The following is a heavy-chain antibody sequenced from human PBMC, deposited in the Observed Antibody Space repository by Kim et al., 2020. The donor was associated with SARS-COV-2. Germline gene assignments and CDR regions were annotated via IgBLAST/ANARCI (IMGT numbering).Heavy chain of an antibody. CDR3: ARGAGEYSSSSGYFQH. Sequence: SVKGRFTISSDNSKNTLYLQMNSLRAEDTAVYYCARGAGEYSSSSGYFQHWGQGTLVTVSS. V-gene: IGHV3-30*01. J-gene: IGHJ1*01. D-gene: IGHD6-6*01.